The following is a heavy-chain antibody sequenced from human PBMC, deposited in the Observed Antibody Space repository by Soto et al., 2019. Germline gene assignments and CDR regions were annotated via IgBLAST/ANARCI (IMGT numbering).Heavy chain of an antibody. Sequence: SETLSLTCTVSGGSISSGGYYWSWIRQPPGKGLEWIGYIYYSGSTNYNPSLKSRVTISVDTSKNQFSLRLSSVTAADTAVFYCARGFPTGGYHKGNWSAPGGQGTLVTVSS. CDR3: ARGFPTGGYHKGNWSAP. J-gene: IGHJ5*02. CDR2: IYYSGST. V-gene: IGHV4-61*08. D-gene: IGHD1-26*01. CDR1: GGSISSGGYY.